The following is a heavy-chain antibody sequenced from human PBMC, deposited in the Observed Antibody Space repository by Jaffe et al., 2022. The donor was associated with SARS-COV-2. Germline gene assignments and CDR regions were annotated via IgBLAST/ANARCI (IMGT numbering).Heavy chain of an antibody. J-gene: IGHJ4*02. Sequence: EVQLVESGGGLVQPGGSLRLSCAASGFTFSDYAMHWVRQAPGKGLEYVSAINSNGGRTYYANSVKGRFTISRDNSKNTLYLQMGSLRAEDMAVYYCTRRDWELSYFDYWGQGTLVTVSS. V-gene: IGHV3-64*01. D-gene: IGHD1-26*01. CDR1: GFTFSDYA. CDR2: INSNGGRT. CDR3: TRRDWELSYFDY.